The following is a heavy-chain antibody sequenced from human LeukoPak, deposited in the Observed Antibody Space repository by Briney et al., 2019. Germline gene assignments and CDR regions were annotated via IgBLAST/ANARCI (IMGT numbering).Heavy chain of an antibody. J-gene: IGHJ4*02. CDR1: GFSLSTSGVG. CDR3: AHTRELECGDLYFDY. CDR2: IYWDDDK. D-gene: IGHD4-17*01. Sequence: SGPTLVNPTQTLTLTCTFSGFSLSTSGVGVGWIRQPPGKALEWLALIYWDDDKRYSPSLKSRLTITKDTSKNQVVLTMTNMDPVDTATYYCAHTRELECGDLYFDYWGQGTLVTVSS. V-gene: IGHV2-5*02.